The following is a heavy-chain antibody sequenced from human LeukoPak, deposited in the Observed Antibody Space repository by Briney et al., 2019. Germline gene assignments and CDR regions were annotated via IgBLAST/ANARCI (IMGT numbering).Heavy chain of an antibody. CDR3: AHMAQYYDILTGYYPGPGAFDI. Sequence: SGPTLVKPTQTLTLTCTFSGFSLSTSGVGVGWIRQPPGKALEWLALIYWDDDKRYSPSLKSRLTITKDTSKNQVVLTMTNMDPVDTATYYCAHMAQYYDILTGYYPGPGAFDIWGQGTMVTVSS. CDR2: IYWDDDK. D-gene: IGHD3-9*01. V-gene: IGHV2-5*02. J-gene: IGHJ3*02. CDR1: GFSLSTSGVG.